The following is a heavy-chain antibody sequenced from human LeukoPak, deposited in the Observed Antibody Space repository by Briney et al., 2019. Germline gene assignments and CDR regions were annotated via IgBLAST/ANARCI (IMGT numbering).Heavy chain of an antibody. CDR2: ISGSGGST. Sequence: GGSLRLSCAASGFTFSSYAMSWVRQAPGKGLEWVSAISGSGGSTYYADSVKGRFTISRDNAKNTLYLQMSGLRVEDTAVYHCASDSPYYGMDVWGQGTTVTVSS. CDR3: ASDSPYYGMDV. V-gene: IGHV3-23*01. J-gene: IGHJ6*02. D-gene: IGHD2-21*01. CDR1: GFTFSSYA.